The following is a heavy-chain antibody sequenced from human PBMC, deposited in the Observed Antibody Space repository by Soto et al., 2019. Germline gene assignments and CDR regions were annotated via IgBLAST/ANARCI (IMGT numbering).Heavy chain of an antibody. Sequence: SETLSLTCAVYGGSFSGYYWSWIRQPPGKGPEWIGEINHSGSTNYNPSLKSRVTISVDTSKNQFSLKLSFVTAADTAVYYCAAPAGVSDGDNWLDSGGQGTLVTVSS. V-gene: IGHV4-34*01. J-gene: IGHJ5*01. D-gene: IGHD2-8*01. CDR3: AAPAGVSDGDNWLDS. CDR1: GGSFSGYY. CDR2: INHSGST.